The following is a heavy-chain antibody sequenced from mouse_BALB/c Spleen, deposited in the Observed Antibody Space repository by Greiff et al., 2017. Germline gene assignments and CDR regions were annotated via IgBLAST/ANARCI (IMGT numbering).Heavy chain of an antibody. V-gene: IGHV1-26*01. CDR3: ARYGYYGSSSYAMDY. CDR2: INPYNGAT. CDR1: GYSFTGYY. J-gene: IGHJ4*01. Sequence: EVQLQQSGPELVKPGASVKISCKASGYSFTGYYMHWVKQSHVKSLEWIGRINPYNGATSYNQNFKDKASLTLDKSSSTAYMELHSLTSEDSAVYYCARYGYYGSSSYAMDYWGQGTSVTVSS. D-gene: IGHD1-1*01.